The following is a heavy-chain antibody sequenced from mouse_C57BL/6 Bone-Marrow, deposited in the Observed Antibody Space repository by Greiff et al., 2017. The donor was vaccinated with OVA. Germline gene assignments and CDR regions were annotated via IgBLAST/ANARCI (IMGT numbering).Heavy chain of an antibody. J-gene: IGHJ2*01. CDR1: GYTFTSYW. Sequence: QVQLQQPGAELVKPGASVKLSCKASGYTFTSYWMHWVKQRPGQGLEWIGMIHPNSGSTNYNEKFKSKATLTLDKSSSTAYMQLSSLTSEDSAVYYCARADDYGSNKYYLDYWGQGTTLTVSA. CDR2: IHPNSGST. CDR3: ARADDYGSNKYYLDY. D-gene: IGHD1-1*01. V-gene: IGHV1-64*01.